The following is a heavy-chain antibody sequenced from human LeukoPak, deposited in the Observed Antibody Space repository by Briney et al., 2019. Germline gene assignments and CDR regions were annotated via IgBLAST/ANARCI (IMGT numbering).Heavy chain of an antibody. CDR1: GYTFTSYA. Sequence: ASVKVSCKASGYTFTSYAISWVRQAPGQGLEWMGWISAYNGNTNYAQKFQGRVTMTKDTSTSTAYMELRSLSSDDTAVYYCARDDNFPEKYNWFDPWGQGTLVTVSS. V-gene: IGHV1-18*01. J-gene: IGHJ5*02. CDR3: ARDDNFPEKYNWFDP. CDR2: ISAYNGNT. D-gene: IGHD1-20*01.